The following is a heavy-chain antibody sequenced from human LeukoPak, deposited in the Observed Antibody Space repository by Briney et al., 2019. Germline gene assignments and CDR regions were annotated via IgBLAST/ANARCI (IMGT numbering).Heavy chain of an antibody. Sequence: PSETLSLTCTVSGDSIISYYWSWIRQPPGKGLEWIGYIYYSGSTNYNPSLKSRVTISLDTSKNQFSLKLSSVTAADTAVYYCASRHYDILTGYPSLLFDFWGQGGLVTVSS. V-gene: IGHV4-59*12. CDR1: GDSIISYY. CDR2: IYYSGST. CDR3: ASRHYDILTGYPSLLFDF. D-gene: IGHD3-9*01. J-gene: IGHJ4*02.